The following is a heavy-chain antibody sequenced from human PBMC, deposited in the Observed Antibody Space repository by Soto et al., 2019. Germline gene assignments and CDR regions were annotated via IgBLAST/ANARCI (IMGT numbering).Heavy chain of an antibody. V-gene: IGHV1-69*04. CDR3: ATSYGSGYRAFDY. CDR2: VNPILSMS. D-gene: IGHD3-10*01. CDR1: GDTFSFYS. Sequence: QVQLVQSGAEVTRPGSSVKVSCKASGDTFSFYSINWVRQAPGLGLEWMGRVNPILSMSNYAQRFQGRVTMTADKPTSTAYMELSGLRSEDTAMYYCATSYGSGYRAFDYWGQGALVTVSS. J-gene: IGHJ4*02.